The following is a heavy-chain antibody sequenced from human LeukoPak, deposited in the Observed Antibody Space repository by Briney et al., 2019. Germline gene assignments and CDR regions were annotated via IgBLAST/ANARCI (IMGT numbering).Heavy chain of an antibody. Sequence: GGSLRLSCAASGFTFSSYWMSWVRQAPGKGLEWVANIKQDGSEKNYLGSVKGRFTISRDNAKNSLYLQMNSLRAEDTAVYYCCVGPTDYWGQGTLVTVSS. CDR3: CVGPTDY. D-gene: IGHD1-26*01. CDR2: IKQDGSEK. J-gene: IGHJ4*02. CDR1: GFTFSSYW. V-gene: IGHV3-7*01.